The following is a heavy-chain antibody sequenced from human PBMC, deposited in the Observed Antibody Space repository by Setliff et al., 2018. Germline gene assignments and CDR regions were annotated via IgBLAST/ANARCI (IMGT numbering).Heavy chain of an antibody. CDR3: RLGGIVGGTDS. J-gene: IGHJ5*01. CDR2: IREDGGEK. CDR1: GFTFRSHG. V-gene: IGHV3-7*01. D-gene: IGHD2-15*01. Sequence: GGSLRLSCAASGFTFRSHGMHWVRQAPGKGLQWLANIREDGGEKHYVDSVKGRFTISRDNAKNSLYLQMNSLTVDDTGVYFCRLGGIVGGTDSWGQGTLVTVSS.